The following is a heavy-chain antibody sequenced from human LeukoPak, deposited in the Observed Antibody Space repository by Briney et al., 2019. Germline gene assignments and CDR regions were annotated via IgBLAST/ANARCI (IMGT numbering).Heavy chain of an antibody. V-gene: IGHV3-48*03. CDR3: ARDKEGELLLDY. D-gene: IGHD1-26*01. Sequence: GGSLRLSCAVSGFIFSSYEMNWVRQAPGKGLEWVSYINSGDSSIYYADSVKGRFTISRDDAKNSVYLQMNSLRAEDTAVYYCARDKEGELLLDYWGQGTQVTVSS. J-gene: IGHJ4*02. CDR2: INSGDSSI. CDR1: GFIFSSYE.